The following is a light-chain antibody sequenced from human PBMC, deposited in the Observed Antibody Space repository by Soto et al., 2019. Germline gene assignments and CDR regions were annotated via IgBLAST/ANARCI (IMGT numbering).Light chain of an antibody. CDR3: TSYAGSESDV. CDR2: DVT. CDR1: SGDVGGYNY. Sequence: QSALTQPPSASGSPGQSVAISCTGTSGDVGGYNYVSWYQQHPGKAPKLMIYDVTKRPSGVPDRFSGSKSGNTASLTVSGLQAEDEADYYCTSYAGSESDVFGSGTKVTVL. V-gene: IGLV2-8*01. J-gene: IGLJ1*01.